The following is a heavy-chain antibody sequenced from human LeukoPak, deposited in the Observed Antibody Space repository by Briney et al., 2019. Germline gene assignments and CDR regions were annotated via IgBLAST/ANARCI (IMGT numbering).Heavy chain of an antibody. D-gene: IGHD2-15*01. CDR2: IRSKANSYVT. V-gene: IGHV3-73*01. CDR3: TRHSDKYCSGAGCYVCNFYGMDV. CDR1: GLSFSGSA. J-gene: IGHJ6*02. Sequence: GGSLRLSCAASGLSFSGSAMHWVRQASGRGLEWLGRIRSKANSYVTAYAASVNGRFIISRDDSRNTAYLQMNSLQTEDTAVYYCTRHSDKYCSGAGCYVCNFYGMDVWGQGTTVTVSS.